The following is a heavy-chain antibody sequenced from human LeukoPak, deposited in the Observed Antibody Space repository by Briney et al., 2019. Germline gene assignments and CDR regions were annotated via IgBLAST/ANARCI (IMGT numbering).Heavy chain of an antibody. CDR1: GFTFSSYA. Sequence: GGSLRLSCAASGFTFSSYAMSWVRQAPGKGLEWVSAISGSGGSTYYADSVKGRFTISRDNSKNTLYLQMNSLRAEDTAVYYCAKGIGVLLWFGELLYFDYWGQGTLVTVSS. CDR2: ISGSGGST. V-gene: IGHV3-23*01. J-gene: IGHJ4*02. D-gene: IGHD3-10*01. CDR3: AKGIGVLLWFGELLYFDY.